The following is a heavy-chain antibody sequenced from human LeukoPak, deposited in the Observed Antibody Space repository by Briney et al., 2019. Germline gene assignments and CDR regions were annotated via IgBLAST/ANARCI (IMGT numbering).Heavy chain of an antibody. J-gene: IGHJ3*02. D-gene: IGHD3-3*01. V-gene: IGHV1-2*02. CDR3: ARERFLQWLLYGDAFDI. CDR1: GYTFTGYY. Sequence: GASVKVSCKASGYTFTGYYMHRVRQAPGQGLEWMGWINPNSGGTNYAQKFQGRVTMTRDTSTSTAYMELSRLRSDDTAVYYCARERFLQWLLYGDAFDIWGQGTMVTVSS. CDR2: INPNSGGT.